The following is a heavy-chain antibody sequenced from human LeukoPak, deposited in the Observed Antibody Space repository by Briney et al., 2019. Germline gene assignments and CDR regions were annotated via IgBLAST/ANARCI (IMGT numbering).Heavy chain of an antibody. CDR1: GFTVSSNY. J-gene: IGHJ4*02. V-gene: IGHV3-53*01. CDR2: IYSGGST. D-gene: IGHD1-26*01. Sequence: PGGSLRLSCAASGFTVSSNYMSWVRQAPGKGLEWVSVIYSGGSTYYADSVKGRFTISRDNSKNTLYLQMNSLRAEDTAVYSCAKDRLGALLYFDSWGQGTLVTVSS. CDR3: AKDRLGALLYFDS.